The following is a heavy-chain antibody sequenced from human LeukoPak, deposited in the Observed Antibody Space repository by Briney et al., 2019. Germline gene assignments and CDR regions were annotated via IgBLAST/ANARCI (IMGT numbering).Heavy chain of an antibody. CDR1: GGSISSYY. J-gene: IGHJ5*02. Sequence: SETLSLTCTVSGGSISSYYWSWIRQPPGKGLEWIGYIYYSGSTNCNPSLKSRVTISVDTSKNQFSLKLSSVTAADTAVYYCARLGRSPNRFDPWGQGTLVTVSS. CDR2: IYYSGST. CDR3: ARLGRSPNRFDP. V-gene: IGHV4-59*08.